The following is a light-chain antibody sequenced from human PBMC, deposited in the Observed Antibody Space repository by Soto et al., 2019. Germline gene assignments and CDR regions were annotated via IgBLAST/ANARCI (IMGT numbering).Light chain of an antibody. Sequence: DIQMTQSPSSLSASVGDRVTITCRASQSISSYLNWYQQKPGKAPKLLIYAASSLQSGVPSRFSGSGSGTEFTLIISSLPPEDFATYYCQQSYSTPRTFGQGTKVEIK. CDR2: AAS. CDR3: QQSYSTPRT. J-gene: IGKJ1*01. CDR1: QSISSY. V-gene: IGKV1-39*01.